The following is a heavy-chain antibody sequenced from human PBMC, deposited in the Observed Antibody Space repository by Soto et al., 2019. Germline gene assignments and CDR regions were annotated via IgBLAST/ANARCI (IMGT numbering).Heavy chain of an antibody. V-gene: IGHV3-30*18. CDR1: GFTFSSYG. Sequence: QVQLVESGGGVVQPGRSLRLSCAASGFTFSSYGMHWVRQAPGKGLEWVAVISYDGSNKYYADSVKGRFTISRDNSKNTLYLQMNSLRAEDTAVYYCAKAGVTMVRDPQDHYYMDVWGKGTTVTVSS. CDR2: ISYDGSNK. CDR3: AKAGVTMVRDPQDHYYMDV. D-gene: IGHD3-10*01. J-gene: IGHJ6*03.